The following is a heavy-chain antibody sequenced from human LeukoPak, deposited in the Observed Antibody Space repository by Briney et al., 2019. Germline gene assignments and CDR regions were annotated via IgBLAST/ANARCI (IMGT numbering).Heavy chain of an antibody. CDR3: ARDYFSRKMTTVTTTDAFDI. D-gene: IGHD4-17*01. CDR2: LSSSSSYI. CDR1: GFTFNSYS. J-gene: IGHJ3*02. Sequence: GGSLRLSCAASGFTFNSYSMNWVRQAPGKGLEWVSSLSSSSSYIDYADSVKGRFTISRDNAKNSLYLQMNSLRAEDTAVYYCARDYFSRKMTTVTTTDAFDIWGQGTMVTVSS. V-gene: IGHV3-21*01.